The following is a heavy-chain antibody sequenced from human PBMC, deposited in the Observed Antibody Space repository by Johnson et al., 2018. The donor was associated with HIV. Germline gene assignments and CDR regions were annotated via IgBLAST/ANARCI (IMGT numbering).Heavy chain of an antibody. CDR3: AKVFSVELPAFDI. Sequence: VESGGGLVQPGGSLRLSCAASGFTFDDYAMHWVRQAPGKGLEWVSGISWNSGSIGYADSVKGRFTISRDNAKNSLYLQMNSLRAEDTALYYCAKVFSVELPAFDIWGQGTMVTVSS. CDR1: GFTFDDYA. D-gene: IGHD1-26*01. V-gene: IGHV3-9*01. J-gene: IGHJ3*02. CDR2: ISWNSGSI.